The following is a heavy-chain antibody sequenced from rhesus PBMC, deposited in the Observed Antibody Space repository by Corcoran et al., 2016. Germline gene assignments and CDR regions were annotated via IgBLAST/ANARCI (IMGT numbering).Heavy chain of an antibody. J-gene: IGHJ3*01. Sequence: QVQLQQWGEGVVKPSETLSLTCAVYGGSISGYYYWSWIRQPPGKGLEWFGYIYGNSASTNYNPSLNDRVTISDDPSENQFSLKLSSVAAADTAVYYCARALGHACGAFDFWGQGLRVTVSS. D-gene: IGHD2-2*01. V-gene: IGHV4-73*01. CDR1: GGSISGYYY. CDR3: ARALGHACGAFDF. CDR2: IYGNSAST.